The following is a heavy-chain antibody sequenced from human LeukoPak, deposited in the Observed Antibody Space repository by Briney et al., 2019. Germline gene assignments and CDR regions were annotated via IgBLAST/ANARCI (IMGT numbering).Heavy chain of an antibody. J-gene: IGHJ4*02. Sequence: ASVKVSCKVSGYTLTELSMHWVRQAPGKRLEWMGGFDPEDGETIYAQKFQGRVTMTEDTSTDTAYMELSNMRSEDNAVYYVATSAYPRGYDISEDYWGQGTLVTVSS. CDR1: GYTLTELS. D-gene: IGHD3-9*01. V-gene: IGHV1-24*01. CDR3: ATSAYPRGYDISEDY. CDR2: FDPEDGET.